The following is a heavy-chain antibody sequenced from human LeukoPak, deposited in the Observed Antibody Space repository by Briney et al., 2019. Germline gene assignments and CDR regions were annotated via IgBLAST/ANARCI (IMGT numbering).Heavy chain of an antibody. J-gene: IGHJ4*02. CDR3: ARGYYDFWSGYYTDFDY. D-gene: IGHD3-3*01. CDR1: GFTFSSYS. V-gene: IGHV3-48*01. Sequence: PGGSLRLSCAASGFTFSSYSMNWVRQAPGKGLEWVSYISSSSSTIYYADSVKGRFTIPRDNAKNSLYLQMNSLRAEDTAVYYCARGYYDFWSGYYTDFDYWGQGTLVTVSS. CDR2: ISSSSSTI.